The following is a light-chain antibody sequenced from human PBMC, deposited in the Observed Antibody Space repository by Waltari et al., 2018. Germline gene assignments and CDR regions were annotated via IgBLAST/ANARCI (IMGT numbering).Light chain of an antibody. CDR1: QTISTR. V-gene: IGKV3-15*01. CDR2: DGA. J-gene: IGKJ1*01. CDR3: QQYSNWPPWT. Sequence: EIVMTQSPVTLSLSPGERATLSCRASQTISTRLAWYQQKPGQPPRRLIYDGATRATGIPARFTGSGSGTEFTLTVSSLQSEDFAVYFCQQYSNWPPWTFGQGTKVQIK.